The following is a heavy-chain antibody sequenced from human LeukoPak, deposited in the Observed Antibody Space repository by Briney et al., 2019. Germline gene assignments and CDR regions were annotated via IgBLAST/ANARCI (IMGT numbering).Heavy chain of an antibody. D-gene: IGHD3-10*01. CDR1: GFTFSSYA. CDR3: AKDKGHYYGSGASFAEYFQH. J-gene: IGHJ1*01. CDR2: ISGSGGST. V-gene: IGHV3-23*01. Sequence: GGSLRLSCAASGFTFSSYAMSWVRQAPGKGLEWVSAISGSGGSTYYADSVKGRFTISRDNSKNTLYLQMNSLRAEDTAVYYCAKDKGHYYGSGASFAEYFQHWGQGTLVTVSS.